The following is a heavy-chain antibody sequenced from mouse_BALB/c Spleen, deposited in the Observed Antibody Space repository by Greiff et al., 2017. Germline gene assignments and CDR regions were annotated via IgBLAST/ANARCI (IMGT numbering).Heavy chain of an antibody. V-gene: IGHV5-4*02. CDR3: ARAGGYDGEYFDV. D-gene: IGHD2-2*01. CDR2: ISDGGSYT. CDR1: GFTFSDYY. Sequence: EVKVVESGGGLVKPGGSLKLSCAASGFTFSDYYMYWVRQTPEKRLEWVATISDGGSYTYYPDSVKGRFTISRDNAKNNLYLQMSSLKSEDTAMYYCARAGGYDGEYFDVWGAGTTVTVSS. J-gene: IGHJ1*01.